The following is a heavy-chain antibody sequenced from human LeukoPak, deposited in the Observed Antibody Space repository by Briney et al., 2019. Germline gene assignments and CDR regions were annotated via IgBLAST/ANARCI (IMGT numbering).Heavy chain of an antibody. Sequence: PGGSLRLSCAASGFTFSSYEMNWVRQAPGKGLEWVSYNSSSGSTIYYADSVKGRFTISRDNAKNSLYLQMNSLRAEDTAVYYCARGRRYYYDSSGYYFDYWGQGTLVTVSS. J-gene: IGHJ4*02. CDR1: GFTFSSYE. CDR3: ARGRRYYYDSSGYYFDY. V-gene: IGHV3-48*03. D-gene: IGHD3-22*01. CDR2: NSSSGSTI.